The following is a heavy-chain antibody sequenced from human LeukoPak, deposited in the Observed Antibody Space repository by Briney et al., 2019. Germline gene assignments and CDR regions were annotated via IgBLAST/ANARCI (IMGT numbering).Heavy chain of an antibody. CDR3: ARGLKYMTTVTKRPYAFDY. Sequence: SETLSLTCAVYGGSFSGYYWSWIRQPPGKGLEWIGEINHSGSTNYNPSLKSRVTISVDTSKNQFSLKLSSVTAADTAVYYCARGLKYMTTVTKRPYAFDYWGQGTLVTVSS. J-gene: IGHJ4*02. V-gene: IGHV4-34*01. D-gene: IGHD4-17*01. CDR2: INHSGST. CDR1: GGSFSGYY.